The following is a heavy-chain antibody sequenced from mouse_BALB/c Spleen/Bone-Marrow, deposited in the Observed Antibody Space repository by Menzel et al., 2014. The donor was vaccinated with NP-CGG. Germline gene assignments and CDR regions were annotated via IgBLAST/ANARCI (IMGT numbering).Heavy chain of an antibody. Sequence: EVQRVESGGGLVQPGGSLRLSCATSGFTFTDYYMSWVRQPPGKALEWLGFIRNKANGYTTEYSASEKGRFTISRDNSQSILYLQMNTLRAEDSATYYCARDGYDDYWGQGTTLTVSS. V-gene: IGHV7-3*02. CDR2: IRNKANGYTT. J-gene: IGHJ2*01. D-gene: IGHD2-2*01. CDR3: ARDGYDDY. CDR1: GFTFTDYY.